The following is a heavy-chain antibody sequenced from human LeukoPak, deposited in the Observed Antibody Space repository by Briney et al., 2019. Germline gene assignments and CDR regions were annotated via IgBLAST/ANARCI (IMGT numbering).Heavy chain of an antibody. D-gene: IGHD3-9*01. CDR3: ARDTYYDILTGYFPFDY. CDR1: GYIFTSYY. Sequence: ASVKVSCKASGYIFTSYYIHWVRQAPGQGLEWMGWINPNSGGTNYAQKFQGRVTMTRDTSISTAYMELSRLRSEDTAVYYCARDTYYDILTGYFPFDYWGQGTLVTVSS. J-gene: IGHJ4*02. CDR2: INPNSGGT. V-gene: IGHV1-2*02.